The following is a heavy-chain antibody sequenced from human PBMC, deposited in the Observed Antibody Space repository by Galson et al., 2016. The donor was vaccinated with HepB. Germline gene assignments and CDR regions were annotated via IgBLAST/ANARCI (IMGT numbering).Heavy chain of an antibody. D-gene: IGHD3-16*02. CDR3: ARDRGTLVVTYVGVIVPFDY. CDR2: ISAYDNQK. Sequence: SVKVSCKASGYTFTSYGISWVRQAPGQGLEWMGWISAYDNQKKSAEKFQGRVTMTTDTSTNTAYLELRSLRADDTATYYCARDRGTLVVTYVGVIVPFDYWGQGTLVTVSS. CDR1: GYTFTSYG. V-gene: IGHV1-18*01. J-gene: IGHJ4*02.